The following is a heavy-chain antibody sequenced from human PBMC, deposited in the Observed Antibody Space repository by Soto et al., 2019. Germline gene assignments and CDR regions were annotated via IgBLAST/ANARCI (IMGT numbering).Heavy chain of an antibody. CDR2: IKSKTDGGTT. V-gene: IGHV3-15*07. CDR1: GFTFSNAW. D-gene: IGHD3-3*01. Sequence: GGSLRLSCAASGFTFSNAWMNWVRQAPGKGLEWVGRIKSKTDGGTTDYAAPVKGRFTISRDDSKNTLYLQMNSLKTEDTAVYYCTTIAWDWLLYPPSDYWGQGTLVTVSS. CDR3: TTIAWDWLLYPPSDY. J-gene: IGHJ4*02.